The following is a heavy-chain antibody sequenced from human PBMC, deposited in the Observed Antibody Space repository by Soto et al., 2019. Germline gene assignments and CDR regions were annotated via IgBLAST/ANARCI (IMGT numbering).Heavy chain of an antibody. V-gene: IGHV5-10-1*01. Sequence: EFVKTSCKGSGYSFTSYWISWVRQMPGKGLEWMGRIDPSDSYTNYSPSFQGHVTISADKSISTAYLQWSSLKASDTAMYYCARPTDYSNYGYYYYGMDVWGQGTTVTVSS. CDR1: GYSFTSYW. CDR3: ARPTDYSNYGYYYYGMDV. D-gene: IGHD4-4*01. J-gene: IGHJ6*02. CDR2: IDPSDSYT.